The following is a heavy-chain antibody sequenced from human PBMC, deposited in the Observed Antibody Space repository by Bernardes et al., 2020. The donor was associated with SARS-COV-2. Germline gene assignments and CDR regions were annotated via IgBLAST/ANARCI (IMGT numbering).Heavy chain of an antibody. CDR3: VRGPSDGHGRFEY. Sequence: GGSLRLSCAASGFTFSSYWMHWARQAPGKGLMWVSRINGAGTRTTYADSVKGRFTISRDNTKNTLYLQMNGLRAEDTALYYCVRGPSDGHGRFEYWGQGTLGTVSS. CDR1: GFTFSSYW. J-gene: IGHJ4*02. V-gene: IGHV3-74*01. CDR2: INGAGTRT.